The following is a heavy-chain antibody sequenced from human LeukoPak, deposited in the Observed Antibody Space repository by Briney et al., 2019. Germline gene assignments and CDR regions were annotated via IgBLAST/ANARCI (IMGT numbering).Heavy chain of an antibody. V-gene: IGHV3-33*01. CDR3: ARGPIASSWHYYFDL. CDR2: IGYDGTTK. Sequence: GGSLRLSCAASGFTFDKYGMDWVRQAPGKGLEWVAVIGYDGTTKFYADSVKGRFTISRDNSKNTLALQMDSLRAEDTAVYYCARGPIASSWHYYFDLWGRGTLVSVSS. J-gene: IGHJ2*01. CDR1: GFTFDKYG. D-gene: IGHD6-13*01.